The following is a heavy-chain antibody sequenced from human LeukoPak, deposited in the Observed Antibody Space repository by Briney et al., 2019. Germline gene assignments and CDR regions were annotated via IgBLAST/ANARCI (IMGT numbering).Heavy chain of an antibody. J-gene: IGHJ4*02. CDR2: INVDGSIT. Sequence: EGSLRLSCAASGFTFSGHWMHWVRQVPGKGLVWVSCINVDGSITSHADSVKGRFTISRDNAKNTLYLQLNSLRAEDTAVYYCGRGTAGTYPGSDYWGQGTLVTVSS. D-gene: IGHD1-26*01. V-gene: IGHV3-74*01. CDR1: GFTFSGHW. CDR3: GRGTAGTYPGSDY.